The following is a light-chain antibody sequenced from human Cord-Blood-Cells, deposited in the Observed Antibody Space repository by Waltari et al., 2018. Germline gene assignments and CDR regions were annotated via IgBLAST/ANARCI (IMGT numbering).Light chain of an antibody. J-gene: IGLJ2*01. CDR3: CSYAGSSTHVV. Sequence: QSALTQPASVSGSPGQSITIPCTGTSSDVGSYNLVSWYQQHPGKAPKLMIYEGSKRPSGVSNGFSGSKSGNTASLTISGLQAEDEADYYCCSYAGSSTHVVFGRGTKLTVL. V-gene: IGLV2-23*01. CDR1: SSDVGSYNL. CDR2: EGS.